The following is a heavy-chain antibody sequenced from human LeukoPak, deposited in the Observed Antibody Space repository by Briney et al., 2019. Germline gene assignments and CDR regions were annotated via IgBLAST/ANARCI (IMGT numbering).Heavy chain of an antibody. J-gene: IGHJ4*02. V-gene: IGHV3-23*01. Sequence: GGSLRLSCAASGFTFSNYAMSWVRQAPGKGLEWVSTISNSDDNTYYAESVKGRFTISRDNSKNTLYLQMNSLRAEDTAVYHCAKILGYSSGWYDYWGQGTLVTVSS. D-gene: IGHD6-19*01. CDR3: AKILGYSSGWYDY. CDR2: ISNSDDNT. CDR1: GFTFSNYA.